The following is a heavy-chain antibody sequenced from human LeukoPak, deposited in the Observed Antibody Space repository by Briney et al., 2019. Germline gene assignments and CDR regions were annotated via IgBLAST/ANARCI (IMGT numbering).Heavy chain of an antibody. CDR2: IYTSGST. CDR1: GSSISSYY. J-gene: IGHJ4*02. Sequence: SETLSLTCTVSGSSISSYYWSWIRQPAGKGLEWIGRIYTSGSTNYNPSLKSRVTMSVDTSKNQFSLKLSSVTAADTAVYYCARGGLPSVVTASFFDYWGQGTLVTVSS. V-gene: IGHV4-4*07. CDR3: ARGGLPSVVTASFFDY. D-gene: IGHD2-21*02.